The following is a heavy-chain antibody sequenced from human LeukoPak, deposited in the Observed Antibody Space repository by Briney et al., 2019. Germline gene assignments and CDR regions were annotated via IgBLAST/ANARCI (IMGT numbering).Heavy chain of an antibody. CDR1: GFSFSSFG. CDR3: AISGSDYDFWSGYYSIYGMDV. CDR2: ISSGSSDI. D-gene: IGHD3-3*01. Sequence: GGSLRLSCAASGFSFSSFGMNWVRQAPGKGLEWVSSISSGSSDIYSADSLKGRFTISRDNAKNSLYLQMNSLRAEDTAVYYCAISGSDYDFWSGYYSIYGMDVWGQGTTVTVSS. V-gene: IGHV3-21*01. J-gene: IGHJ6*02.